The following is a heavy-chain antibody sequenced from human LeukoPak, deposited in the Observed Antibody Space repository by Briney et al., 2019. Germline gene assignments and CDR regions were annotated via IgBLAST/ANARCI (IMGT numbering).Heavy chain of an antibody. Sequence: GGSLRLSCAASGFTFNTYTMNWVRQAPGKGLEWVSYISGSSGIIDYADSVRGRFTISRDNAKNTLYLQMNSLRAEDTAVYYCARHTGSGYYYGNWGQGTLVTVSS. CDR2: ISGSSGII. CDR1: GFTFNTYT. V-gene: IGHV3-48*01. D-gene: IGHD3-22*01. CDR3: ARHTGSGYYYGN. J-gene: IGHJ4*02.